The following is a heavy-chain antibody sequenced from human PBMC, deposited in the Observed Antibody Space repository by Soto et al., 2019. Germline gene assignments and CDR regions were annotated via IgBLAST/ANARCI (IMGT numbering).Heavy chain of an antibody. CDR2: IGPKSGDT. D-gene: IGHD2-15*01. V-gene: IGHV1-2*02. CDR1: GYTFTGHY. Sequence: QVQLVQSGPEVKKSGASVKVSCKASGYTFTGHYIHWVRQAPGQGPEWMGEIGPKSGDTKYTQKFQGRLTLTRDTSIYTVYMELTNLSPDDTAVYYWGRGRSGEIVVFYWGQGTLVTVYS. CDR3: GRGRSGEIVVFY. J-gene: IGHJ4*02.